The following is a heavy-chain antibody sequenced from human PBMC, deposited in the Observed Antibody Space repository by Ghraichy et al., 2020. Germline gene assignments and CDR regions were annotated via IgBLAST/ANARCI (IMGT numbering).Heavy chain of an antibody. V-gene: IGHV1-18*01. J-gene: IGHJ1*01. CDR1: GYTFTSYG. Sequence: ASVKVSCKASGYTFTSYGISWVRQAPGQGLEWMGWISAYNGNTNYAQKLQGRVTMTTDTSTSTAYMELRSLRSDDTAVYYCARDWAYYYDSSGRLWGYFQHWGQGTLVTVSS. CDR2: ISAYNGNT. CDR3: ARDWAYYYDSSGRLWGYFQH. D-gene: IGHD3-22*01.